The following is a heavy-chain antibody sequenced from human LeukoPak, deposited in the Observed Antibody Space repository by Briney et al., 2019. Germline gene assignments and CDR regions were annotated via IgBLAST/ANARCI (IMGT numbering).Heavy chain of an antibody. Sequence: GASLKISCKGSGSIFTSYWISWVRQLPGKGLEWMGRIDPSDSYTNYSPSFQGHVTISADKSISTAYLQWSSLKASDTAMYYCASPGNQLPPLGYYGMDVWGKGTTVTVSS. CDR1: GSIFTSYW. D-gene: IGHD2-2*01. J-gene: IGHJ6*04. CDR2: IDPSDSYT. V-gene: IGHV5-10-1*01. CDR3: ASPGNQLPPLGYYGMDV.